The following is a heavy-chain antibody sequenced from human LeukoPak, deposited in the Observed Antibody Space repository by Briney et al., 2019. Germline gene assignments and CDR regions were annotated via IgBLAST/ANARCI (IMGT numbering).Heavy chain of an antibody. V-gene: IGHV4-4*07. CDR2: IYTSGST. CDR3: AREATGGGSYYWDY. Sequence: SETLSLTCTVSGGSISYFYWSWIRQPAGKGLEWIGRIYTSGSTNYNPSLKSRVTMSVDTSKKQFSLKLSSVTAADTAVYYCAREATGGGSYYWDYWGQGTLVTVSS. D-gene: IGHD1-26*01. CDR1: GGSISYFY. J-gene: IGHJ4*02.